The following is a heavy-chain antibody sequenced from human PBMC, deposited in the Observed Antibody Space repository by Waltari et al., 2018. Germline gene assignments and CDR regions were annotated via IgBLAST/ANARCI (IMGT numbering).Heavy chain of an antibody. V-gene: IGHV3-53*04. CDR2: IYIDGRT. J-gene: IGHJ2*01. D-gene: IGHD4-4*01. CDR3: ARLKDYTDWYFDI. CDR1: GFIVNTYY. Sequence: EVQLVESGGGLVQPGGSLRLSCAASGFIVNTYYMGWVRHAPGKGLAVVSTIYIDGRTNYADSLEGRFTVSRHSSQNPLYLQMNSLRVEDTAIYYCARLKDYTDWYFDIWGRGTLVTVSA.